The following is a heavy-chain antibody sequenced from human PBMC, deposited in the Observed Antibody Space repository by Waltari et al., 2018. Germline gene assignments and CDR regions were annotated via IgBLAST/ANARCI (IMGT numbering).Heavy chain of an antibody. CDR2: IYYTGST. Sequence: QVQLQGWGPRLLKPSETLSLICTVSGGSISGFYWSWVRQPPGKGLDWIGYIYYTGSTNFTPSLKSRVTMSVDTSKNQFSLKLSSVTAADTAFYYCARGGGGDWEWFDP. J-gene: IGHJ5*02. CDR3: ARGGGGDWEWFDP. CDR1: GGSISGFY. V-gene: IGHV4-59*01. D-gene: IGHD2-21*02.